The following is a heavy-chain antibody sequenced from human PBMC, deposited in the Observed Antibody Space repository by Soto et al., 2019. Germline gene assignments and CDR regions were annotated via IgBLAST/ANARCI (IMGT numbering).Heavy chain of an antibody. J-gene: IGHJ4*02. D-gene: IGHD1-26*01. V-gene: IGHV1-69*01. CDR2: IIPIFGTA. Sequence: VKVSCKASGGTFSSYAISWVRQAPGQGLEWMGGIIPIFGTANYAQKFQGRVTITADESTSTAYMELSSLRSEDTAVYYCAREIVGATEFDYWGQGTLVTVSS. CDR3: AREIVGATEFDY. CDR1: GGTFSSYA.